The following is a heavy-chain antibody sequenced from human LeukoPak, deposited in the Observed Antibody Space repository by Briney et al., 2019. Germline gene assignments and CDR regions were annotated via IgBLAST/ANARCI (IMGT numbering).Heavy chain of an antibody. CDR2: IIPIFGTA. D-gene: IGHD2-2*01. V-gene: IGHV1-69*05. J-gene: IGHJ3*02. CDR3: ASGIVVVPAAKGLDAFDI. CDR1: GGTSSSYA. Sequence: GASVKVSCKASGGTSSSYAISWVRQAPGQGLEWMGGIIPIFGTANYAQKFQGRVTITTDESTSTAYMELSSLRSEDTAVYYCASGIVVVPAAKGLDAFDIWGQGTMVTVSS.